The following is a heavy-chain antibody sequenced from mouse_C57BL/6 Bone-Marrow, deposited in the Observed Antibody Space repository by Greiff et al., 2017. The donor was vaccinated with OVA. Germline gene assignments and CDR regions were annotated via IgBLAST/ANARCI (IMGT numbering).Heavy chain of an antibody. Sequence: QVQLQQPGAELVKPGASVKVSCTASGFTFTSYWMHWVKQRPGQGLEWIGRIHPSDSDTNYNQKFKGKATLTVDNSSSTAYMQLSSLTSEDSAVYYCAITGDYGSSSYAMDYWGQGTSVTVSS. CDR2: IHPSDSDT. V-gene: IGHV1-74*01. CDR1: GFTFTSYW. CDR3: AITGDYGSSSYAMDY. D-gene: IGHD1-1*01. J-gene: IGHJ4*01.